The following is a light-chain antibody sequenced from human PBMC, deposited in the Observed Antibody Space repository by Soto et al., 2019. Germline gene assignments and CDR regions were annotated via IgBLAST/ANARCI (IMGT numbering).Light chain of an antibody. CDR3: QQYSNWPPIP. CDR1: QSVSSK. CDR2: DTS. Sequence: MVITHSPSTLPVSARERVTLSCRASQSVSSKLAWYQQKPGQAPRLLIYDTSTRATGIPARFSGSGSGTEFTLTISSLQSEDFAVYYCQQYSNWPPIPFGQGTRLAI. J-gene: IGKJ5*01. V-gene: IGKV3-15*01.